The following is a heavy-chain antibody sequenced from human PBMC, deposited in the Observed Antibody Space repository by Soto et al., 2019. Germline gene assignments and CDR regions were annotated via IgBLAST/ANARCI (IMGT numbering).Heavy chain of an antibody. CDR1: GFSLSTSGVG. CDR2: IYWNDDK. CDR3: AHRKPRRYSSSWSSHFDY. Sequence: SGPTLVNPTQTLTLTCTFSGFSLSTSGVGVGWIRQPPGKALEWLALIYWNDDKRYSPSLKSRLTITKDTSKNQVVLTMTNMDPVDTATYYCAHRKPRRYSSSWSSHFDYWGQGTLVTVSS. V-gene: IGHV2-5*01. D-gene: IGHD6-13*01. J-gene: IGHJ4*02.